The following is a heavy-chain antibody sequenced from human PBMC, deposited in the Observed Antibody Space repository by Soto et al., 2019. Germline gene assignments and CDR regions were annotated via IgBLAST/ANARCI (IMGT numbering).Heavy chain of an antibody. CDR1: GFTFSSYA. Sequence: GGSLRLSCAASGFTFSSYAMHWVRQAPGKGLEWVAVISYDGSNKYYADSVKGRFTISRDNSKNTLYLQMNSLRAEDTAVYYCARDVVGAAAGYYYGMDVWGQGTTVTV. J-gene: IGHJ6*02. CDR3: ARDVVGAAAGYYYGMDV. CDR2: ISYDGSNK. D-gene: IGHD6-13*01. V-gene: IGHV3-30-3*01.